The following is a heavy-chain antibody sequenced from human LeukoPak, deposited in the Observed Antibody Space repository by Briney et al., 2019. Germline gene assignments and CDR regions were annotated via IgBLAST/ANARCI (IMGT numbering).Heavy chain of an antibody. CDR2: INHSGST. CDR3: ARGVPLIGFDP. V-gene: IGHV4-34*01. Sequence: SETLSLTCAVCGGSFSGYYWSWIRQPPGKGLEWIGEINHSGSTNYNPSLKSRVTISVDTSKNQFSLKLSSVTAADTAVYYCARGVPLIGFDPWGQGTLVTVSS. CDR1: GGSFSGYY. D-gene: IGHD2-2*01. J-gene: IGHJ5*02.